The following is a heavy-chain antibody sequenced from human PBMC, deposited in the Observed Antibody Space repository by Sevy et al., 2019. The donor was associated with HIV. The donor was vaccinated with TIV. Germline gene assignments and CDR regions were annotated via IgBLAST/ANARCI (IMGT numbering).Heavy chain of an antibody. D-gene: IGHD3-10*01. CDR3: ARHGGALGQVAQMDV. Sequence: GESLKISCKGSGYSFSSYWIGWVRQMPGKGLEWMGIIYPGDSDIIYSPSFQGQVTISADESISTAYLQWSSLKASDTAMYYCARHGGALGQVAQMDVWGQGTTVTVSS. V-gene: IGHV5-51*01. CDR2: IYPGDSDI. CDR1: GYSFSSYW. J-gene: IGHJ6*02.